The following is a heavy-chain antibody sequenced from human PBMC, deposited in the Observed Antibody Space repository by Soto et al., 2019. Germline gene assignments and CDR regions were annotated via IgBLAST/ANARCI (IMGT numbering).Heavy chain of an antibody. V-gene: IGHV4-59*01. CDR2: IYYSGST. D-gene: IGHD5-12*01. CDR3: ARGYDWFDP. CDR1: GDSIGSSY. Sequence: SETLSLTCSVSGDSIGSSYWSWIRQPPGKGLEWIGYIYYSGSTNYNPSLKSRVTISLDTSKNQFSLKVSSVTAADTAVYYCARGYDWFDPWGQGTLVTVSS. J-gene: IGHJ5*02.